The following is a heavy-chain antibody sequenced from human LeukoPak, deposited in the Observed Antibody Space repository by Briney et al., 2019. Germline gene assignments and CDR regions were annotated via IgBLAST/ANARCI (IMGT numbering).Heavy chain of an antibody. CDR3: ARGYCSSTSCPSSYYYYYGMDV. D-gene: IGHD2-2*01. V-gene: IGHV5-51*01. Sequence: GESLKISCKGSGYSSTSYWIGWVRQMPGKGLEWMGIIYPGDSDTRYSPSFQGQVTISADKSISTAYLQWSSLKASDTAMYYCARGYCSSTSCPSSYYYYYGMDVWGQGTTVTVSS. CDR1: GYSSTSYW. J-gene: IGHJ6*02. CDR2: IYPGDSDT.